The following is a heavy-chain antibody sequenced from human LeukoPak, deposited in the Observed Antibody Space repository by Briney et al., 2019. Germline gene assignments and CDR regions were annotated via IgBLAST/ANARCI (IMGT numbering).Heavy chain of an antibody. CDR3: AKGRGYCSGGSCYGWFDP. CDR2: FDPEDGET. D-gene: IGHD2-15*01. J-gene: IGHJ5*02. CDR1: GYTLTELS. V-gene: IGHV1-24*01. Sequence: ASVKVSCKVSGYTLTELSMHWVRQAPGKGLEWMGGFDPEDGETIYAQKFQGRVTMTEDTSTDTAYMELSSLRSEDTAVYYCAKGRGYCSGGSCYGWFDPWGQGTLVTVSS.